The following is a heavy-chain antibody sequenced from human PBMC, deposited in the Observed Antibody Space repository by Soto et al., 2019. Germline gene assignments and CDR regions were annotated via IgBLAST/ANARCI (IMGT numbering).Heavy chain of an antibody. V-gene: IGHV4-59*01. J-gene: IGHJ6*02. CDR1: GGSISSYY. D-gene: IGHD2-2*01. CDR2: IHYSGST. CDR3: ARARYQLLHPYYYGMDV. Sequence: SETLSLTCPVSGGSISSYYLSWIRQSPGKGLEWIGYIHYSGSTKSNPSLKSRVTISVDTSRNQVSLKLSSVTAADSAVYFCARARYQLLHPYYYGMDVWGQGTTVTVSS.